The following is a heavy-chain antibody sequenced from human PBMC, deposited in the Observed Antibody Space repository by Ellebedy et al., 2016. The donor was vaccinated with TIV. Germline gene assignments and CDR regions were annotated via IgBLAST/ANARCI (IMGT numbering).Heavy chain of an antibody. Sequence: SVKVSXXASGGTFSSYAISWVRQAPGQGLEWMGGIIPIFGTANYAQKFQGRVTITADESTSTAYMELSSLRSEDTAVYYCARVRRQKKVVPAAIAVDYFDYWGQGTLVTVSS. CDR3: ARVRRQKKVVPAAIAVDYFDY. D-gene: IGHD2-2*02. CDR2: IIPIFGTA. V-gene: IGHV1-69*13. J-gene: IGHJ4*02. CDR1: GGTFSSYA.